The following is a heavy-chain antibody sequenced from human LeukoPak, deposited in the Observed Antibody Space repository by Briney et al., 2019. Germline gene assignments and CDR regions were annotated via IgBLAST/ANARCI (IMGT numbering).Heavy chain of an antibody. CDR2: IYHSGST. V-gene: IGHV4-30-2*01. D-gene: IGHD6-6*01. CDR1: GGSISSGGYY. Sequence: SETLSLTCTVSGGSISSGGYYWSWIRQPPGKGLEWIGYIYHSGSTYYNPSLKSRVTISVDRSKNQFSLKLSSVTAADTAVYYCAREGSGIAARTFDYWGQGTLVTVSS. CDR3: AREGSGIAARTFDY. J-gene: IGHJ4*02.